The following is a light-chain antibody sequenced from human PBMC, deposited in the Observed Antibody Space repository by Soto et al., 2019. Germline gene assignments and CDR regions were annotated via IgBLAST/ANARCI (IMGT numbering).Light chain of an antibody. CDR1: SSDVGAYNY. CDR3: SSYISSSTLV. CDR2: EVS. V-gene: IGLV2-14*01. Sequence: QSALTQPASVSGPPGQSITISCTGTSSDVGAYNYVSWYHQHPGKAPKLMIYEVSNRPSGVSNRFSGSKSGNTASLTISGLQAEEEADYYCSSYISSSTLVFGTGTKVTVL. J-gene: IGLJ1*01.